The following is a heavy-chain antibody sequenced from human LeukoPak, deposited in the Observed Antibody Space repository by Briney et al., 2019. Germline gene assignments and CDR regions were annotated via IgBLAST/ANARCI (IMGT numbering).Heavy chain of an antibody. CDR2: IRYDGSNK. Sequence: GGSLRLSCAASGFNFRTYGMHWVRQAPGKGLEWVAFIRYDGSNKHYADSVRGRFTISRDNSKNTLYLQMNSLRAEDTAVYYCAKEGAYSSSWYGGYYFDYWGQGTLVTVSS. D-gene: IGHD6-13*01. CDR1: GFNFRTYG. J-gene: IGHJ4*02. CDR3: AKEGAYSSSWYGGYYFDY. V-gene: IGHV3-30*02.